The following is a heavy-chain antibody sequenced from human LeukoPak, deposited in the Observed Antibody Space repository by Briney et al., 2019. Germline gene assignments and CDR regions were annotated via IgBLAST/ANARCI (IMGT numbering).Heavy chain of an antibody. Sequence: SETLSLTCAVYGGSFSGYYWSWIRQPPGKGLEWIGEINHSGSTNYNPSLKSRVTISVDTSKNQFSLKLSSVTAADTAMYFCVRDVGAVRGEVYFDYWGQGTLVTVSS. D-gene: IGHD3-10*01. V-gene: IGHV4-34*01. CDR3: VRDVGAVRGEVYFDY. CDR2: INHSGST. CDR1: GGSFSGYY. J-gene: IGHJ4*02.